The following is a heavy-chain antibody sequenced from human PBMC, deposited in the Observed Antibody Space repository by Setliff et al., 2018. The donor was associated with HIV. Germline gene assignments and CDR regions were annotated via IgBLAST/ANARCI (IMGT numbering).Heavy chain of an antibody. CDR2: IYSLGGT. J-gene: IGHJ5*02. D-gene: IGHD6-13*01. CDR1: GSSIRAYY. Sequence: KPSETLSLTCTVSGSSIRAYYWNWLRQPPGKGLEWIGYIYSLGGTKYNPSLQSRVTISLNTPKNQFSLQLRSVTAADTAIYYCATFRSSWLGGLKSWGQGTLVTVSS. V-gene: IGHV4-59*01. CDR3: ATFRSSWLGGLKS.